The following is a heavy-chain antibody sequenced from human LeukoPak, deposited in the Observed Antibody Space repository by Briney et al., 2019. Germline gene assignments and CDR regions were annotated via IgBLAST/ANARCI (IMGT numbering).Heavy chain of an antibody. V-gene: IGHV3-48*04. CDR1: GFTFSSYS. J-gene: IGHJ4*02. D-gene: IGHD3-10*01. CDR3: ARDMVRRVMGY. CDR2: ISSSSSTI. Sequence: PGGSLRLSCAASGFTFSSYSMNWVRQAPGEGLEWVSYISSSSSTIYYADSVKGRFTISRDNAKNSLYLQMNSLRAEDTAVYYCARDMVRRVMGYWGQGTLVTVSS.